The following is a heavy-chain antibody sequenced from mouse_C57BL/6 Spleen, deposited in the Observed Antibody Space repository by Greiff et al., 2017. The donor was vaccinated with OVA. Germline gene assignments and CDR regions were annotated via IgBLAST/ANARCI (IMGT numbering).Heavy chain of an antibody. V-gene: IGHV1-82*01. CDR1: GYAFSSSW. D-gene: IGHD1-1*01. J-gene: IGHJ3*01. Sequence: QVQLQQSGPELVKPGASVKISCKASGYAFSSSWMNWVKQRPGKGLEWIGRIYPGDGDTNYNGKFKGKATLTADKSSSTAYMQLSSLTSEDSAVYFCAPYYYGSPEGFAYWGQGTLVTVSA. CDR2: IYPGDGDT. CDR3: APYYYGSPEGFAY.